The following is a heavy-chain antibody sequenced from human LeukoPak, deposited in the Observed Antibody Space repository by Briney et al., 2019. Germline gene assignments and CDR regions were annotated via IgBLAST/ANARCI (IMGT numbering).Heavy chain of an antibody. CDR1: GGSISSCY. V-gene: IGHV4-4*07. CDR3: ARDVYYYDRSGYYSYYFDY. Sequence: SETLSLTCTVAGGSISSCYWSWIRQPAGKGLEWIGLINTSGTTNYNPSLKSRVTMSVDTSKNHFSLKLSSVTAADTAVYYCARDVYYYDRSGYYSYYFDYWGQGTLVTVSS. J-gene: IGHJ4*02. CDR2: INTSGTT. D-gene: IGHD3-22*01.